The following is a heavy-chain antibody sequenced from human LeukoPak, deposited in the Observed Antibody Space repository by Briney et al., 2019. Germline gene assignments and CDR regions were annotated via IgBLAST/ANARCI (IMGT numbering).Heavy chain of an antibody. Sequence: PGGSLRLSCAASGFTLSSYEMNWFRQAPGKGLEWVSSISSSSSYIYYADSVKGRFTISRDNAKNSLYLQMNSLRAEDTAVYYCARGAWGGSYTLGFDYWGQGTLVTVSS. CDR1: GFTLSSYE. V-gene: IGHV3-21*04. D-gene: IGHD1-26*01. CDR2: ISSSSSYI. CDR3: ARGAWGGSYTLGFDY. J-gene: IGHJ4*02.